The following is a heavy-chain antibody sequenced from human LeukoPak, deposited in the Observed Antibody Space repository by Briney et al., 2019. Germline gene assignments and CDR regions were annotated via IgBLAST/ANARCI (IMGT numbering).Heavy chain of an antibody. J-gene: IGHJ3*02. CDR1: GYSFTSYW. Sequence: GESLKISCKGSGYSFTSYWIGWVRQMPGKGLEWMGIIYPGDSDTRYSPSFQGQVTISADKSISTAYLQWSSLKASDTAMYYCARHHSSSWYNLAFDIWGQGTMVTVSS. D-gene: IGHD6-13*01. CDR2: IYPGDSDT. V-gene: IGHV5-51*01. CDR3: ARHHSSSWYNLAFDI.